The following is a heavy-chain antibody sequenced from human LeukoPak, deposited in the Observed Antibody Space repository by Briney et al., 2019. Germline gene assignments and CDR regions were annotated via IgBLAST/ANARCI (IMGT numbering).Heavy chain of an antibody. CDR1: GGSFSGYY. CDR2: INHSGST. D-gene: IGHD2-15*01. Sequence: SETLSLTCAVYGGSFSGYYWSWIRQPPGKGLEWLGEINHSGSTNYNPSLKSRVTISVDTSKNQFSLKLSSVTAADTAVYYWARRRQRGYCSGGSCYYYYYGMDVWGQGTTVTVSS. CDR3: ARRRQRGYCSGGSCYYYYYGMDV. V-gene: IGHV4-34*01. J-gene: IGHJ6*02.